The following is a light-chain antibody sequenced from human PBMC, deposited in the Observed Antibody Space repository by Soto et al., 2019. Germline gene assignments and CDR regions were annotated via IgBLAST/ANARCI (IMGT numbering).Light chain of an antibody. CDR3: QQRSNWPRT. V-gene: IGKV3-11*01. Sequence: EIVLTQSPATLSLSPGERATLSCRASQSVSSYLAWYQQKPGQAPRLLIYDASNRATGIPARFSGRGSLTDFTLTISSLEPEDFAVYYCQQRSNWPRTFGQRMEVEIK. J-gene: IGKJ1*01. CDR2: DAS. CDR1: QSVSSY.